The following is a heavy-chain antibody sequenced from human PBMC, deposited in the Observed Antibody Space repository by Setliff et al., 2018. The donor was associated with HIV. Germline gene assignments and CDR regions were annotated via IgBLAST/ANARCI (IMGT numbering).Heavy chain of an antibody. D-gene: IGHD6-13*01. Sequence: AASVKVSCKTSGGTLSNYVITWVRQTPGQGLEWMGMIIPMYNIPAYAQKFQRRVTFTADESTSTAYMELSSLSSEDTAVYYCARDQTGVAAAAFGGGSAWSDEGFDIWGQGTMVTVSS. CDR1: GGTLSNYV. CDR2: IIPMYNIP. CDR3: ARDQTGVAAAAFGGGSAWSDEGFDI. V-gene: IGHV1-69*13. J-gene: IGHJ3*02.